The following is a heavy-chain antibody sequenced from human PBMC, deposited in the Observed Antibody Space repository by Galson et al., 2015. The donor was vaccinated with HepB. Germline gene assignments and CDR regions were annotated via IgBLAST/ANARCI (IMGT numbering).Heavy chain of an antibody. D-gene: IGHD3/OR15-3a*01. CDR1: GYTFTSYG. CDR3: ARRVGIFGPWDYYYMDV. V-gene: IGHV1-18*01. CDR2: ISAYNGNT. J-gene: IGHJ6*03. Sequence: SVKVSCKASGYTFTSYGISWVRQAPGQGLEWMGWISAYNGNTNYAQKLQGRVTMTTDTSTSTAYMELRSLRSDDTAVYYCARRVGIFGPWDYYYMDVWGKGTTVTVSS.